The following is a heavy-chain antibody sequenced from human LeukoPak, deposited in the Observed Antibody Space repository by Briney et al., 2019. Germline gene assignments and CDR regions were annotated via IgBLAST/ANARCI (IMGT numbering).Heavy chain of an antibody. D-gene: IGHD3-10*01. CDR2: ISSSNTYI. CDR1: GFTFSSYS. V-gene: IGHV3-21*01. J-gene: IGHJ4*02. Sequence: GGSLRLSCAASGFTFSSYSMNWVRQAPGQGLEWVSSISSSNTYIYYADSVKGRFTISRDNAKNSLYLQMNSLRAEDTAVYYCARPLDYYGTTPDYWGQGTLVTVSS. CDR3: ARPLDYYGTTPDY.